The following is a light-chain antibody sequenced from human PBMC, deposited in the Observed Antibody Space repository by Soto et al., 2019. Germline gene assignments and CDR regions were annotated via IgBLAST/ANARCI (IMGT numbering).Light chain of an antibody. V-gene: IGKV3-20*01. CDR3: HLYGSSPPWT. CDR1: QSLSSSY. CDR2: GGS. J-gene: IGKJ1*01. Sequence: EIVLTQSPGTLSLSPGERATLSCRASQSLSSSYLAWYQQKPGRAPRLLVYGGSSRATGIPDRFSGSGSGTDFTLTISRLEPEDFALYYCHLYGSSPPWTFGQGTKVEV.